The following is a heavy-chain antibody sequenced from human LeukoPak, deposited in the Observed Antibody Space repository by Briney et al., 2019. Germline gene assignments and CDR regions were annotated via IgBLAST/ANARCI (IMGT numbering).Heavy chain of an antibody. J-gene: IGHJ4*02. Sequence: SETLSLTCTVSGGSIGSFFWSWIRQTPGKALEWIGYIHYSGSTKYDPSLKSRVTISVDTSKNQFSLKLSSVTAADTAVYYCARHRSGWLQSSFDYWGQGTLVTVSS. CDR3: ARHRSGWLQSSFDY. CDR2: IHYSGST. D-gene: IGHD5-24*01. CDR1: GGSIGSFF. V-gene: IGHV4-59*08.